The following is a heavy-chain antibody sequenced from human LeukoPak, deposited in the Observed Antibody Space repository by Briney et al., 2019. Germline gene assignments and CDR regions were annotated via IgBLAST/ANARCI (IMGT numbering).Heavy chain of an antibody. Sequence: ASVKVSCKASGYTFTSYYIHWVRQAPGQGLEWMGIINPSGGSTSYAQKFQGRVTMTRDTSTSTVYMELSSLRSEDTAVYYCARGNRDGYTGYWYFDLWGRGTLVTVSS. J-gene: IGHJ2*01. CDR2: INPSGGST. V-gene: IGHV1-46*01. CDR1: GYTFTSYY. CDR3: ARGNRDGYTGYWYFDL. D-gene: IGHD5-24*01.